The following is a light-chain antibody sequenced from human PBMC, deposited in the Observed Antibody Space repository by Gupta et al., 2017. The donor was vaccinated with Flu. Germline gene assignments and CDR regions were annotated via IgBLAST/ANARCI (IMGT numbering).Light chain of an antibody. Sequence: EIVLPQSPGTLSLSLGERATLSCRASQSVSSNSLAWYQQRPGQAPRLLIFGASSRATGIPDRFSGGGSGTDFILTISRLEPEDFAVYYCQQYGNSPFTFGPGTKVDIK. V-gene: IGKV3-20*01. CDR2: GAS. CDR1: QSVSSNS. CDR3: QQYGNSPFT. J-gene: IGKJ3*01.